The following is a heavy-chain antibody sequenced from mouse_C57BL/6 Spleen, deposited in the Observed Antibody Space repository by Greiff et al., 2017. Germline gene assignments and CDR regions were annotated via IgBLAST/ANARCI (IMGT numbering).Heavy chain of an antibody. D-gene: IGHD2-4*01. Sequence: EVQVVESGPGLVKPSQSLSLTCSVTGYSITSGYYWNWIRQFPGNKLEWMGYISYDGSNNYNPSLKNRISITRDTSKNQFFLKLNSVTTEDTATYYCARDHYYDYSYAMDYWGQGTSVTVSS. V-gene: IGHV3-6*01. J-gene: IGHJ4*01. CDR3: ARDHYYDYSYAMDY. CDR1: GYSITSGYY. CDR2: ISYDGSN.